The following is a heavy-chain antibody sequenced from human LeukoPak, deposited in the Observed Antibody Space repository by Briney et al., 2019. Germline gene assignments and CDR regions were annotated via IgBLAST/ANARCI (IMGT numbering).Heavy chain of an antibody. D-gene: IGHD6-19*01. V-gene: IGHV4-34*01. CDR2: INHSGST. CDR1: GGSLSGYY. CDR3: ARGLSFYSSGWYGY. J-gene: IGHJ4*02. Sequence: SETLSLTCAVYGGSLSGYYWSWIRQPPGKGLEWIGEINHSGSTNYNPSLKSRVTISVDTSKNQFSLKLSSVTAADTAVYYCARGLSFYSSGWYGYWGQGTLVTVSS.